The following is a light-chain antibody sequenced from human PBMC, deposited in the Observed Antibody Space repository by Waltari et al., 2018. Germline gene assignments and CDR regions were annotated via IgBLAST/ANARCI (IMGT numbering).Light chain of an antibody. J-gene: IGKJ4*01. V-gene: IGKV3-11*01. CDR1: QSVSSY. CDR3: QQRSNWPLT. CDR2: DAS. Sequence: EIVLTQSPATLSLSPGERATLSCRASQSVSSYLAWYQQKPGQAPRLLIYDASNRATGIPARFSGSGSGNDFTLTICSLEPEDFAVYYCQQRSNWPLTFGGGTKVEIK.